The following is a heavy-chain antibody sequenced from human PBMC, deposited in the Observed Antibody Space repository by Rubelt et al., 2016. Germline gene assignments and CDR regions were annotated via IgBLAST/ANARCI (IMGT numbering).Heavy chain of an antibody. Sequence: QVQLQQWGAGLLKPSETLSPTCAVHGGSFSGYYWSWIRQPPGKGLEWIGEINHSGSTNYNPSLKSRVTISVDPSKNQFSLQLSSVTAADTAVYYCARGGRYYGSGSYQRHNWFDPWGQGTLVTVSS. J-gene: IGHJ5*02. CDR2: INHSGST. V-gene: IGHV4-34*01. D-gene: IGHD3-10*01. CDR3: ARGGRYYGSGSYQRHNWFDP. CDR1: GGSFSGYY.